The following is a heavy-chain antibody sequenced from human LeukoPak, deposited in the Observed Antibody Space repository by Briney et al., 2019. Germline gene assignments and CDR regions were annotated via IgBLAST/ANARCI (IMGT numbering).Heavy chain of an antibody. Sequence: ASVKVSCKASGYTFTSYDINWVRQATGQGLEWMGWMNPNSGNTGYAQKFQGRVTMTRNTSISTAYMELSSLRSEDTAVYYCARVAGGIAVAGTSFDPWGQGTLVTVSS. CDR1: GYTFTSYD. CDR3: ARVAGGIAVAGTSFDP. V-gene: IGHV1-8*01. J-gene: IGHJ5*02. CDR2: MNPNSGNT. D-gene: IGHD6-19*01.